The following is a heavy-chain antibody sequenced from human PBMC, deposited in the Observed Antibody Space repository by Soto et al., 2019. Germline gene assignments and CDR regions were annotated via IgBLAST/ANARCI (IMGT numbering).Heavy chain of an antibody. J-gene: IGHJ4*02. V-gene: IGHV1-18*03. Sequence: GASVNVSCKAAGYTFTSYGISLVRQAPGQGLEWMGWISAYNGNTNYAQKLQGRVTMTTDTSTSTAYMELRSLRSDDMAVYYCARLSGGTENIYFDYWGQGTLVTVSS. CDR3: ARLSGGTENIYFDY. CDR1: GYTFTSYG. D-gene: IGHD2-8*02. CDR2: ISAYNGNT.